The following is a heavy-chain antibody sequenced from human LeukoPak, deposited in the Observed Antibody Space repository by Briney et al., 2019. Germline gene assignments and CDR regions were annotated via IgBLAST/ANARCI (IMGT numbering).Heavy chain of an antibody. Sequence: GGSLRLSCAASGFTFSTYAMSWVRQAPGKGLEWVSASRGNSGRTDDADSVEGRFTTSRDNSKNTVYLQMNSLRAEDTAVYYCAKADDTVATNFDSWGQGTLVTVSS. CDR3: AKADDTVATNFDS. J-gene: IGHJ4*02. CDR1: GFTFSTYA. CDR2: SRGNSGRT. D-gene: IGHD5-12*01. V-gene: IGHV3-23*01.